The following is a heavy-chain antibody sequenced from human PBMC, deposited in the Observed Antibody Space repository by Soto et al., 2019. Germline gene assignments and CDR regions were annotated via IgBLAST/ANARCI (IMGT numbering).Heavy chain of an antibody. Sequence: GGSLRLSCAASGFIFTESWLSWVRQAPGKGLEWVGRIKSQVDGGTTDYSAAVKGRFSISRDDSKNTLYLNMNSLRSEDTAMYYCKVIGYWGQGTLVTVSS. V-gene: IGHV3-15*01. CDR1: GFIFTESW. CDR2: IKSQVDGGTT. J-gene: IGHJ4*02. D-gene: IGHD2-21*01. CDR3: KVIGY.